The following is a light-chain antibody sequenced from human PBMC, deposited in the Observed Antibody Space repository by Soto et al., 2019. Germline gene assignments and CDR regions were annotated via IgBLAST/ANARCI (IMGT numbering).Light chain of an antibody. V-gene: IGKV3-20*01. CDR1: QSVSSNY. Sequence: EIVLTQSPDTLSLSPGESATLSCRASQSVSSNYFAWYQQKPGQAPRLLIFGASSRATGIPHRFSGHGSGTNFTLTISRLEPEDFAVYYCQHYGLSPFTFGPGTKVDVK. J-gene: IGKJ3*01. CDR3: QHYGLSPFT. CDR2: GAS.